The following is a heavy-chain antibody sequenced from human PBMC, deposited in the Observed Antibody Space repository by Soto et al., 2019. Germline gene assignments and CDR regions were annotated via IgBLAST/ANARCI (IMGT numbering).Heavy chain of an antibody. CDR3: AKGEFGPIFGVGGY. D-gene: IGHD3-3*01. Sequence: QVQLVESGGGVVQPGRSLRLSCAASGFTFSSYGMHWVRQAPGKGLEWVAVISYDGSNKYYADSVKGRFTISRDNSKNTLYLQMNSLRAEDTAVYYCAKGEFGPIFGVGGYWGQGTLVTVSS. V-gene: IGHV3-30*18. J-gene: IGHJ4*02. CDR2: ISYDGSNK. CDR1: GFTFSSYG.